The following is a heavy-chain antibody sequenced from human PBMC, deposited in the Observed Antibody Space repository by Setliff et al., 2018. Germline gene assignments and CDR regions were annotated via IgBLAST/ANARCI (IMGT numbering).Heavy chain of an antibody. CDR1: GGSVSTFY. D-gene: IGHD3-9*01. CDR2: IFTSGST. J-gene: IGHJ4*02. Sequence: PSETLSLTCRVSGGSVSTFYWTWIRQPPGKGLEWIGYIFTSGSTQYNPSLKSRATLSRDTSSNQFSLKLFSVTAADTAVYYCAHSTTFDLHHDYWGQGALVTVSS. V-gene: IGHV4-4*09. CDR3: AHSTTFDLHHDY.